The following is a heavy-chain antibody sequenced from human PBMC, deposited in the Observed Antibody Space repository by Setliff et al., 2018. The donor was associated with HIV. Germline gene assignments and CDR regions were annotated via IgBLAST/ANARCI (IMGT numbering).Heavy chain of an antibody. CDR1: GYSISSDYN. V-gene: IGHV4-38-2*02. Sequence: SETLSLTCTVSGYSISSDYNWGWIRQPPGKGLEWIGTIYYSGTTYYNPSLKSRVTISVDTSKNQFSLKPSSVTAADAAVYYCASRVYYYDSSGYLREEGFDPWGQGTLVTVSS. J-gene: IGHJ5*02. CDR3: ASRVYYYDSSGYLREEGFDP. D-gene: IGHD3-22*01. CDR2: IYYSGTT.